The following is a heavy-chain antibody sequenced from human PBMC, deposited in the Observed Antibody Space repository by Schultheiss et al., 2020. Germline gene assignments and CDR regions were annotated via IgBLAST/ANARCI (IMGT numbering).Heavy chain of an antibody. D-gene: IGHD6-6*01. CDR1: GGSISSYY. Sequence: GSLRLSCTVSGGSISSYYWSWIRQPPGKGLEWIGYIYYSGSTNYNPSLKSRVTISVDTSKNQFSLKLSSVTAADTAVYYCARDGGYSSSSGDYYYYYGMDVWGQGTTVTVSS. V-gene: IGHV4-59*01. CDR3: ARDGGYSSSSGDYYYYYGMDV. CDR2: IYYSGST. J-gene: IGHJ6*02.